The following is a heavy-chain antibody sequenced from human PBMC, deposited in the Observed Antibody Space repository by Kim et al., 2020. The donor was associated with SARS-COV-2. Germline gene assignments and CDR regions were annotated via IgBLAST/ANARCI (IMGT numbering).Heavy chain of an antibody. J-gene: IGHJ4*02. CDR3: TREGSLVSQWLVWGPYYFDY. CDR2: IRSKAYGGTT. CDR1: GFTFGDYA. V-gene: IGHV3-49*03. Sequence: GGSLRLSCTASGFTFGDYAMSWFRQAPGKGLEWVGFIRSKAYGGTTEYAASVKGRFTISRDDSKSIAYLQMSSLKTEDTAVYYCTREGSLVSQWLVWGPYYFDYWGQGTLVTVSS. D-gene: IGHD6-19*01.